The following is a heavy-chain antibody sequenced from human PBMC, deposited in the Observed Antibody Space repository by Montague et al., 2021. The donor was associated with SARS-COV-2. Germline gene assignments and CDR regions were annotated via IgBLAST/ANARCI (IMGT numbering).Heavy chain of an antibody. CDR1: GGSISRYS. J-gene: IGHJ3*02. D-gene: IGHD6-13*01. V-gene: IGHV4-59*01. CDR3: ARVGRGSSWYEVAFDI. CDR2: IYNSGST. Sequence: SETLSLTCTVSGGSISRYSRTWIRQPPGKGLEWIGYIYNSGSTNCNPSLTSRVTISVDTSKNQFSLKLSSVAAADTAVYYCARVGRGSSWYEVAFDIWGQGTMVTVSS.